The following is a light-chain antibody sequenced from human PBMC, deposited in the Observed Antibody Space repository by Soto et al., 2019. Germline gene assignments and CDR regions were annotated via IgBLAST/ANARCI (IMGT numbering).Light chain of an antibody. V-gene: IGKV3-20*01. Sequence: EIVLTQSPGTLSLSPGERATLSCRASQSVSSSNLAWYQQKPGQAPRILIYGASSRATGIPDRFSGSGSGTDFTLTISRLEPEDFAVYYCQQYGRLMWTFGQGTKVEIK. CDR1: QSVSSSN. CDR3: QQYGRLMWT. CDR2: GAS. J-gene: IGKJ1*01.